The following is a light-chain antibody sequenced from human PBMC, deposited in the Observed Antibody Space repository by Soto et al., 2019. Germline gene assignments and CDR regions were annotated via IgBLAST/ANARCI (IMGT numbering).Light chain of an antibody. V-gene: IGKV1-12*02. J-gene: IGKJ1*01. CDR1: QGINSW. CDR3: QQAHSLAWT. Sequence: DIQMNQSPSSASASAGDRVNITCRASQGINSWVGWYQQNPGEAPKLLIYSTSFLQSGVPSRFSGSGSGTDFILTISSLQHEEFGTYFCQQAHSLAWTFGQGTKVPLK. CDR2: STS.